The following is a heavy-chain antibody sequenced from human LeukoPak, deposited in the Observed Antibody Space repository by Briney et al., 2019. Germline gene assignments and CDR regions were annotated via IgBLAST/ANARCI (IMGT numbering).Heavy chain of an antibody. CDR2: ISGSGGST. V-gene: IGHV3-23*01. CDR1: GFTSSSYA. D-gene: IGHD3-22*01. CDR3: AKVSGYYYVGPYGMDV. J-gene: IGHJ6*02. Sequence: GGSLRLSCAASGFTSSSYAMSWVRQAPGKGLGWVSGISGSGGSTNYADSVKGRFTISRDTSKNTLYLQMNSLRAEDTAVYYCAKVSGYYYVGPYGMDVWGQGTTVTVSS.